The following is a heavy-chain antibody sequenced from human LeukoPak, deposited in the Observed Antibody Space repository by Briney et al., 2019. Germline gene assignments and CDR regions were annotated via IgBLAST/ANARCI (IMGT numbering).Heavy chain of an antibody. CDR3: ARVNGVGYFDFWDY. Sequence: SETLSLTCTVSGGSISSSSYYWGWIRQPPGKGLEWIGSIYYSGSTYYNPSLKSRVTISVDTSKNHFSLKLSSVTAADTAVYYCARVNGVGYFDFWDYWGQGTLVTVSS. CDR1: GGSISSSSYY. D-gene: IGHD3/OR15-3a*01. J-gene: IGHJ4*02. V-gene: IGHV4-39*02. CDR2: IYYSGST.